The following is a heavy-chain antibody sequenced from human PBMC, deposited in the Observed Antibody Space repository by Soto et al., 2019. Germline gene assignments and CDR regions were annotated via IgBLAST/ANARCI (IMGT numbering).Heavy chain of an antibody. J-gene: IGHJ5*02. CDR3: ARDRKGSSSWDNRADWFDP. D-gene: IGHD6-13*01. V-gene: IGHV1-2*02. CDR1: GYTFTGYY. Sequence: ASVKVSCKASGYTFTGYYMHWVRQAPGQGLEWMGWINPNSGGTNYAQKFQGRVTMTRDTSISTAYMELSRLRSDDTAVYYCARDRKGSSSWDNRADWFDPWGQGTLVTVSS. CDR2: INPNSGGT.